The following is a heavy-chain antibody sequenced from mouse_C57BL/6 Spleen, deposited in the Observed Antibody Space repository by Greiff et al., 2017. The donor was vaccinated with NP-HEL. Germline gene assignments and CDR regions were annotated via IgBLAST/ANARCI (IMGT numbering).Heavy chain of an antibody. Sequence: EVQLQQSGPGMVKPSQSLSLTCTVTGYSITSGYDWHWIRHFPGNKLEWMGYISYSGSTNYNPSLKSRISITHDTSKNHFFLKLNSVTTEDTATYYCARGANYFDYWGQGTTLTVSS. V-gene: IGHV3-1*01. CDR2: ISYSGST. CDR3: ARGANYFDY. CDR1: GYSITSGYD. J-gene: IGHJ2*01.